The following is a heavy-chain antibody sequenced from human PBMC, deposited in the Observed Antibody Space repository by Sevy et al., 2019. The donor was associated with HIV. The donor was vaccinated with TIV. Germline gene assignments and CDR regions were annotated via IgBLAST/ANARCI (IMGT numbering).Heavy chain of an antibody. D-gene: IGHD1-26*01. CDR2: ISHDGINE. V-gene: IGHV3-30*18. Sequence: GGSLRLSCIGSRFSFSYYGIHWVRQAPGKGLDWVALISHDGINEYYADSVKGRFTISRDNSKNTVYLEVNSLRNEDTAIYFCANAYSGSYSHSYLYALDVWGQGTTVTVSS. CDR3: ANAYSGSYSHSYLYALDV. CDR1: RFSFSYYG. J-gene: IGHJ6*02.